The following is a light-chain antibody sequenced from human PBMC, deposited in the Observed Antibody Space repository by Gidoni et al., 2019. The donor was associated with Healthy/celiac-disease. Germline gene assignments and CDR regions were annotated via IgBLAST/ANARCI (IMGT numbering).Light chain of an antibody. CDR2: QDS. CDR1: KLGDKY. CDR3: QAWDSSTAV. V-gene: IGLV3-1*01. Sequence: SYDLTQPPSVSVSPGQTASITCYGDKLGDKYACWYQQKPGQSPVLVIYQDSKRLSGIPERFSGSNSGNTATLTISGTQAMDEADYYCQAWDSSTAVFGGGTKLTVL. J-gene: IGLJ2*01.